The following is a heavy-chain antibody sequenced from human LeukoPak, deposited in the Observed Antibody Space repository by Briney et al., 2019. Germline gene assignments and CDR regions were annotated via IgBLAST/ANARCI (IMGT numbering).Heavy chain of an antibody. CDR1: GGTFSSYA. CDR2: IIPIFGTA. D-gene: IGHD2-8*01. V-gene: IGHV1-69*01. J-gene: IGHJ5*02. Sequence: GSSVKVSCKASGGTFSSYAISWVRQAPGQGLEWMGGIIPIFGTANYAQKFQGRVTITADESTSTAYMELSSLRSEDTAVYYCARDGVNIGWFDPWGQGTLVTVSS. CDR3: ARDGVNIGWFDP.